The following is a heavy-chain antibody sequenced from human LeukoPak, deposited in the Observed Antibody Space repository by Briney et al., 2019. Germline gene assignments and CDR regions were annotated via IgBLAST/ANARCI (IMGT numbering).Heavy chain of an antibody. V-gene: IGHV4-38-2*01. CDR3: ARTGDYYCYYGMDV. CDR2: IYHSGST. J-gene: IGHJ6*02. CDR1: GYSISSVYY. Sequence: SETLSLTCAVSGYSISSVYYWGWIRQPPGKGLEWIGSIYHSGSTYYNPSLKSRVTISVDTSKNQFSLKLSSVTAADTAVYYCARTGDYYCYYGMDVWGQGTMVTVSS. D-gene: IGHD7-27*01.